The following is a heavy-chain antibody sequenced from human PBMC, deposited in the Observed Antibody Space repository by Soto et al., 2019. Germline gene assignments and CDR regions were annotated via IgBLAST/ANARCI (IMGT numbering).Heavy chain of an antibody. CDR3: AKGLGFVAGTTFDY. CDR1: GFTFSSYG. CDR2: ISYDGSNK. J-gene: IGHJ4*02. D-gene: IGHD6-19*01. V-gene: IGHV3-30*18. Sequence: QVPLVESGGGVVQPGRSLRLSCAASGFTFSSYGMHWVRQAPGKGLEWVAVISYDGSNKYYADSVKGRFTISRDNSKNTLYLQMNSLRAEDTAVYYCAKGLGFVAGTTFDYWGRGTLVTVSS.